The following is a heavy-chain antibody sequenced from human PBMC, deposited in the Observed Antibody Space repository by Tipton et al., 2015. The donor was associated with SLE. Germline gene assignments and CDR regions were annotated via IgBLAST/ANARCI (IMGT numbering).Heavy chain of an antibody. CDR2: IRYDGSNK. Sequence: SLRLSCSASGFTFSSYAMHWVRQAPGKGLEWVAFIRYDGSNKYYADSVKGRFTISRDNSKNTLYLQMNSLRAEDTAVYYCATRLYSGSPEYFQHWGQGTLVTVSS. CDR1: GFTFSSYA. CDR3: ATRLYSGSPEYFQH. J-gene: IGHJ1*01. D-gene: IGHD1-26*01. V-gene: IGHV3-30*02.